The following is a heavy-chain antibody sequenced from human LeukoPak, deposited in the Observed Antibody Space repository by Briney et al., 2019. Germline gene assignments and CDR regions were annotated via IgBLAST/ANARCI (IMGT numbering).Heavy chain of an antibody. J-gene: IGHJ5*02. D-gene: IGHD6-13*01. CDR1: GGSISSSSYS. V-gene: IGHV4-39*02. Sequence: SETLSLTCTASGGSISSSSYSWGWIRQPPGKGLEWIGSIYYGGGTYYNPSLESRVTISVDTSKNQFSLKLSSVTAADTAVYHCARDKWQQLVNWFDPWGQGTLVTVSS. CDR2: IYYGGGT. CDR3: ARDKWQQLVNWFDP.